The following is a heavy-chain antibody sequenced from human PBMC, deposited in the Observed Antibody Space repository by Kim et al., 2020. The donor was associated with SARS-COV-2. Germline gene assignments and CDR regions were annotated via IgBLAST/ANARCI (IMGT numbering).Heavy chain of an antibody. Sequence: GGSLRLSCTASGFTFGDYAMSWFRQAPGKGLEWVGFIRSKAYGGTTEYAASVKGRFTISRDDSKSIAYLQMNSLKTEDTAVYYCTRMYSSSDWYFDLWGRGTLVTVSS. D-gene: IGHD6-6*01. CDR2: IRSKAYGGTT. V-gene: IGHV3-49*03. CDR3: TRMYSSSDWYFDL. CDR1: GFTFGDYA. J-gene: IGHJ2*01.